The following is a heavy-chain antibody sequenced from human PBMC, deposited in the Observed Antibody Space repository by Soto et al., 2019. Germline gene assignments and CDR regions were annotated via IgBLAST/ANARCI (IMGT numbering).Heavy chain of an antibody. D-gene: IGHD6-19*01. CDR3: ARGPRRAQWLVLKKNNWFHP. J-gene: IGHJ5*02. CDR1: GYTFTSYD. CDR2: MNPNSGNT. Sequence: ASVKVCCKASGYTFTSYDINWVRQATGQGLEWMGWMNPNSGNTGYAQKFQGRVTMTRNTSISTAYMELSSLRSEDTAVYYCARGPRRAQWLVLKKNNWFHPGVQGILVTVSS. V-gene: IGHV1-8*01.